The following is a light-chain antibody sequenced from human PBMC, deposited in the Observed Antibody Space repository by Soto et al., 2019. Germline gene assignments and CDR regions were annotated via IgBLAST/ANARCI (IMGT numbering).Light chain of an antibody. Sequence: DIQMTQSPSTLSASVGDRVTITCRASQSISSWLAWYQQKPGKDPKLLIYKASSLESGVPSRFSGCGSGTEFTLTISSLQPDDFATYYCQQYNSYSPLTFGGGTKVEIK. V-gene: IGKV1-5*03. J-gene: IGKJ4*01. CDR2: KAS. CDR1: QSISSW. CDR3: QQYNSYSPLT.